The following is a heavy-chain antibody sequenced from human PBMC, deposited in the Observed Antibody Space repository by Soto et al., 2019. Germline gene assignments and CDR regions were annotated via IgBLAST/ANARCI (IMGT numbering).Heavy chain of an antibody. D-gene: IGHD2-21*01. J-gene: IGHJ5*02. CDR3: ARLRIATNNYKWFDP. V-gene: IGHV1-2*02. CDR2: INPNSGGT. Sequence: ASVKVSCKASGYTFTDYYMHWVRQAPGQGLEWLGWINPNSGGTNYAQKFQGSVTMTRDTSISTAYMELSRLRSDDTAVYYCARLRIATNNYKWFDPWGQGTLVTVSS. CDR1: GYTFTDYY.